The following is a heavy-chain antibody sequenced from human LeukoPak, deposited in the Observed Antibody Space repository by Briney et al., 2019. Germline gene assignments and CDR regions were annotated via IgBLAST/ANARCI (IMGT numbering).Heavy chain of an antibody. CDR2: ISSSSSYI. CDR1: GFTVSSNY. V-gene: IGHV3-21*01. Sequence: GGSLRLSCAASGFTVSSNYMSWVRQAPGKGLEWVSSISSSSSYIYYADSVKGRFTISRDNAKNSLYLQMNSLRAEDTAVYYCARLVGDRGSYYRGYWGQGTLVTVSS. CDR3: ARLVGDRGSYYRGY. D-gene: IGHD1-26*01. J-gene: IGHJ4*02.